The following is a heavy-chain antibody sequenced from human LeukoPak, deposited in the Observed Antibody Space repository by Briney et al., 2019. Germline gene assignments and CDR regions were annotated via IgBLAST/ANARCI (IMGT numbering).Heavy chain of an antibody. CDR3: ALGPYCGGDCYSTPTFDY. CDR2: ISAYNGNT. J-gene: IGHJ4*02. Sequence: ASVKVSCKASGYTFTSYGISWVRQAPGQGLEWMGWISAYNGNTSYAQKLQGRVTMTTDTSTSTAYMELRSLRSDDTAVYYCALGPYCGGDCYSTPTFDYWGQGTLVTVSS. V-gene: IGHV1-18*01. D-gene: IGHD2-21*02. CDR1: GYTFTSYG.